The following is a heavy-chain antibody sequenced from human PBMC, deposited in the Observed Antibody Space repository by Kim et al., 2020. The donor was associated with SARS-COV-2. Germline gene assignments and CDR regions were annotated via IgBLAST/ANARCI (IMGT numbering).Heavy chain of an antibody. CDR3: ASTGPDITFGGVIVIPGDY. Sequence: GGSLRLSCAASGFTFSSYAMSWVRQAPGKGLEWVSAISGSGGSTYYADSVKGRFTISRDNSKNTLYLQMNSLRAEDTAVYYCASTGPDITFGGVIVIPGDYWGEGTLVTVSS. D-gene: IGHD3-16*02. J-gene: IGHJ4*02. CDR2: ISGSGGST. V-gene: IGHV3-23*01. CDR1: GFTFSSYA.